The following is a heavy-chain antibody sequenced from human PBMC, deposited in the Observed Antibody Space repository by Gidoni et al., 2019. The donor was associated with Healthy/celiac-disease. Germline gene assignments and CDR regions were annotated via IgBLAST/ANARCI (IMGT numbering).Heavy chain of an antibody. D-gene: IGHD2-8*01. J-gene: IGHJ4*02. CDR2: IRSKANSYAT. V-gene: IGHV3-73*02. CDR1: GFTFSGSA. CDR3: TTPLVFYGQNDY. Sequence: EVQLVESGGGLVQPGGSLKLSCAASGFTFSGSAMHWVRQASGKGLEWVGRIRSKANSYATAYAASVKGRFTISRDDSKNTAYLQMNSLKTEDTAVYYCTTPLVFYGQNDYWGQGTLVTVSS.